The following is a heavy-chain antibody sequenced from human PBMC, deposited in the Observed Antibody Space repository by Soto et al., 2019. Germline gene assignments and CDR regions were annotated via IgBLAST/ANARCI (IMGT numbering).Heavy chain of an antibody. Sequence: SETLSLTCTVSGGSISSGDYYWSWIRQHPGKGLEWIGYIYYSGSTYYNPSLKSRVTISVDTSKNQFSLKLSSVTAADTAVYYCARVGSGYSRFDYWGQGTLVTVSS. CDR3: ARVGSGYSRFDY. CDR1: GGSISSGDYY. J-gene: IGHJ4*02. V-gene: IGHV4-31*03. CDR2: IYYSGST. D-gene: IGHD3-22*01.